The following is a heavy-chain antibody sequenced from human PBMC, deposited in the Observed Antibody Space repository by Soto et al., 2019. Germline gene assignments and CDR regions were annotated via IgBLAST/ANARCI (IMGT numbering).Heavy chain of an antibody. D-gene: IGHD6-13*01. Sequence: QVQLQESGPGLVKPSQTLSLTCTVSGGSISSGDYYWSWIRQPPGKGLEWIGYIYYSGSTYYNPSPKRRVTRSVDTSKTQFSLKLRSVTAADTAVYYCARAFSSSWYTPFDYWGQGTLVTVSS. CDR1: GGSISSGDYY. V-gene: IGHV4-30-4*01. CDR3: ARAFSSSWYTPFDY. CDR2: IYYSGST. J-gene: IGHJ4*02.